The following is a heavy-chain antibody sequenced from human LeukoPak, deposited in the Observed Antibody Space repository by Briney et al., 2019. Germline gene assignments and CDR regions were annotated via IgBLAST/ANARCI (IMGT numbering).Heavy chain of an antibody. Sequence: SETLSLTCTVSGGSISSSSYYWGWIRQPPGKGLEWIGSICYSGSTYYNPSLKSRVTISVDTSKNQFSLKLSSVTAADTAVYYCARRVSRGDYYFDYWGQGTLVTVSS. D-gene: IGHD3-3*01. CDR1: GGSISSSSYY. V-gene: IGHV4-39*01. J-gene: IGHJ4*02. CDR2: ICYSGST. CDR3: ARRVSRGDYYFDY.